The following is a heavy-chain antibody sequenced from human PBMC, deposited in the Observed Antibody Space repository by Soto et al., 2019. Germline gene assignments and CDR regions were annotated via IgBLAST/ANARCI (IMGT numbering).Heavy chain of an antibody. J-gene: IGHJ6*02. D-gene: IGHD2-2*01. Sequence: AAETVSCQDSGYTFTNYAMHWVRQAPGQRLEWMGWINAGNGNTKYSQKFQGRVTITRDTSASTAYMELSSLRSEDTAVYYCARWREEIPVEVVVPAAMPGYGMDVWGQGTTVTVSS. V-gene: IGHV1-3*01. CDR3: ARWREEIPVEVVVPAAMPGYGMDV. CDR2: INAGNGNT. CDR1: GYTFTNYA.